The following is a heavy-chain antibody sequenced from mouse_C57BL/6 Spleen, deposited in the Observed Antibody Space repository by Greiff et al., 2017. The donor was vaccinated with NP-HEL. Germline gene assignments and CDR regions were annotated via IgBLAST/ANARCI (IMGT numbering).Heavy chain of an antibody. CDR3: ARNLDYGSSYDWYFDV. D-gene: IGHD1-1*01. CDR2: IWSGGST. J-gene: IGHJ1*03. V-gene: IGHV2-2*01. Sequence: VQLQQSGPGLVQPSQSLSITCTVSGFSLTSYGVHWVRQSPGKGLEWLGVIWSGGSTDYNAAFISRLSISKDNPKSQVFFKMNSLQADDTAIYYCARNLDYGSSYDWYFDVWGTGTTVTVSS. CDR1: GFSLTSYG.